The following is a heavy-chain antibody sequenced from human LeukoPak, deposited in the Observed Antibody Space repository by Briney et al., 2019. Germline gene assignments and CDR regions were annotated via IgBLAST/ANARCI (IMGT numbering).Heavy chain of an antibody. V-gene: IGHV4-61*01. CDR2: IYYSGST. CDR1: GGSVSSGSYY. J-gene: IGHJ4*02. Sequence: SETLSLTCTVSGGSVSSGSYYWSWIRQPPGKGQEWIGYIYYSGSTNYNPSLKSRVTISVDTSKNRFSLKLSSVTAADTAVYYCARSIMITSQFDYWGQGTLVTVSS. CDR3: ARSIMITSQFDY. D-gene: IGHD3-16*01.